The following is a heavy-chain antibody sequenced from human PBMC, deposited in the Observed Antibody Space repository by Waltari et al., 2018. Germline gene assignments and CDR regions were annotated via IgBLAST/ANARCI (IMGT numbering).Heavy chain of an antibody. CDR3: VRDDPGYGLDV. D-gene: IGHD7-27*01. CDR2: INSDGIGT. J-gene: IGHJ6*02. Sequence: DVHLVESGGGLVQPGGSLRLSCVASGFTFSSYWMHWVRRVPGKGLTWVSHINSDGIGTTYAASWKGRFTVSRDNAKSTLFLQMTSRRAEDTAVYFCVRDDPGYGLDVWGQGTTVTVSS. CDR1: GFTFSSYW. V-gene: IGHV3-74*03.